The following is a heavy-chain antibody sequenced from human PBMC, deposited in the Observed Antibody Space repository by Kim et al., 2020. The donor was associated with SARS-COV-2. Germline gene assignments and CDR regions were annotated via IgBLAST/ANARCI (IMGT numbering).Heavy chain of an antibody. D-gene: IGHD3-10*01. V-gene: IGHV3-7*01. CDR3: ARDLRDYNGSGCLYLPLVWGFDL. Sequence: GGSLRLSCAASGFTFSSYWMSWVRQAPGKGLEWVANIKQDGSEKYYVDSVKGRFTISRDNAKNTLYLQMNSLRAEDTAVYYCARDLRDYNGSGCLYLPLVWGFDLWGRGTLVTVSS. CDR2: IKQDGSEK. J-gene: IGHJ2*01. CDR1: GFTFSSYW.